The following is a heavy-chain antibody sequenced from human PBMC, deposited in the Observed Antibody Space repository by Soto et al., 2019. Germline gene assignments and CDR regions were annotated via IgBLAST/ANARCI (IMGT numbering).Heavy chain of an antibody. CDR1: GYTFTGYY. CDR2: INPNSGGT. D-gene: IGHD2-15*01. V-gene: IGHV1-2*02. CDR3: ARVLSHLVVAATLFDY. Sequence: ASVKVSCKASGYTFTGYYIHWVRQAPGQGLEWMGWINPNSGGTNYAQKFQGRVTMTRDTSISTAYMELSRLRSDDTAVYYCARVLSHLVVAATLFDYWGQGTLVTVSS. J-gene: IGHJ4*02.